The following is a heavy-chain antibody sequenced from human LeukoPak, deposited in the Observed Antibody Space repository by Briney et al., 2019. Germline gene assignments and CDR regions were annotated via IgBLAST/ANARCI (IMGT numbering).Heavy chain of an antibody. CDR1: GYTFTGYH. CDR2: INPNSGDT. Sequence: ASVKVSCKASGYTFTGYHMHWVRQAPGQGLEWMGRINPNSGDTNYAQKFQGRVTMTRDTSNSTAYMELSRLTSDGTAVYYCARDYCSSTSCLFDYWGQGTLVTVSS. J-gene: IGHJ4*02. V-gene: IGHV1-2*06. D-gene: IGHD2-2*01. CDR3: ARDYCSSTSCLFDY.